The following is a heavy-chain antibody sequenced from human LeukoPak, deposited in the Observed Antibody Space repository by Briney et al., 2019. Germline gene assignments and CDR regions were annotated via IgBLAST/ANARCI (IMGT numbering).Heavy chain of an antibody. CDR3: ARDSGNYDILDY. J-gene: IGHJ4*02. V-gene: IGHV1-69*05. CDR1: GGTFSSYA. CDR2: IIPIFGTA. Sequence: ASVKVSCKASGGTFSSYAISWVRQAPGQGLEWMGGIIPIFGTANYAQKFQGRVTITTDESTSTAYMELSSLRSEDTAVYYCARDSGNYDILDYWGQGTLVTVSS. D-gene: IGHD1-26*01.